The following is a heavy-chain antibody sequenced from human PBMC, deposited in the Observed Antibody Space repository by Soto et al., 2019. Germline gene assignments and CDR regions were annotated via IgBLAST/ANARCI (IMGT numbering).Heavy chain of an antibody. J-gene: IGHJ4*02. Sequence: EVQLVESGGGLVQPGGSLRLSCAVSGFTFSGDWMHWVRQAAGKGLVWVARINMGGSSTNYADSVKGRFTISRDNAKNTLYLQMNSLRVDDTAVYYCARGPRGLYHHDYWGQGALVTVSS. V-gene: IGHV3-74*01. CDR3: ARGPRGLYHHDY. CDR1: GFTFSGDW. D-gene: IGHD1-26*01. CDR2: INMGGSST.